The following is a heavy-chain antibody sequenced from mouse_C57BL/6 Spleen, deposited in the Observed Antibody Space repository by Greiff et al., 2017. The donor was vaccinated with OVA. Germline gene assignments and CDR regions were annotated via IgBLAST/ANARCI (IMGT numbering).Heavy chain of an antibody. Sequence: VQLQQPGTELVKPGASVKLSCKASGYTFTSYWMHWVKQRPGQGLEWIGNINPSNGGTNYNEKFKSKATLTVDKSSSTAYMQLSSLTSEDSAVYYCARLGHGNYVYFDYWGQGTTLTVSS. J-gene: IGHJ2*01. V-gene: IGHV1-53*01. CDR1: GYTFTSYW. CDR2: INPSNGGT. D-gene: IGHD2-1*01. CDR3: ARLGHGNYVYFDY.